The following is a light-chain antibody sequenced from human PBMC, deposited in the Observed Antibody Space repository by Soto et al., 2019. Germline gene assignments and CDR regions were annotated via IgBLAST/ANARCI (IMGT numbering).Light chain of an antibody. CDR2: GAS. Sequence: ESVLTQSPGTLSLSPGERATLSCRASQSVSTRYLAWYQQKPGQSPRLLMYGASTRASGIPDGFSGSGSGTDFTLTISILEPEDFAVYYCQHYGNSLTFGGGTKVEI. CDR1: QSVSTRY. V-gene: IGKV3-20*01. J-gene: IGKJ4*01. CDR3: QHYGNSLT.